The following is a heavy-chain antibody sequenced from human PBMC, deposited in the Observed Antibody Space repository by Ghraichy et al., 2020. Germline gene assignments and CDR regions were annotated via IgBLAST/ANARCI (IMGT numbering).Heavy chain of an antibody. V-gene: IGHV3-49*04. Sequence: GGSLRLSCTASGFSFGDYAVSWVRQAPGKGLEWVGFIRSKAYGGTIEYAASVKGRFTISRDDSKSIADLQMNSLKTEDTAVYYCNPYYYGSGSLPFGYWGQGTLVTVSS. J-gene: IGHJ4*02. CDR1: GFSFGDYA. D-gene: IGHD3-10*01. CDR2: IRSKAYGGTI. CDR3: NPYYYGSGSLPFGY.